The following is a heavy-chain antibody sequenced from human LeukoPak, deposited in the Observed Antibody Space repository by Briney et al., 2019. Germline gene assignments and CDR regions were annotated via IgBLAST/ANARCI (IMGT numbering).Heavy chain of an antibody. CDR1: GDSISSYY. CDR2: IYASGYT. V-gene: IGHV4-4*07. D-gene: IGHD3-10*01. CDR3: ARNHIVTGTYFDS. J-gene: IGHJ4*02. Sequence: KPSETLSLTCTVSGDSISSYYWNWIRQPAGRGLEWIGRIYASGYTEYNPSLQTRVTISVDTSKNEFSLKVDTVTAADTAVYFCARNHIVTGTYFDSWGQGILVTVSS.